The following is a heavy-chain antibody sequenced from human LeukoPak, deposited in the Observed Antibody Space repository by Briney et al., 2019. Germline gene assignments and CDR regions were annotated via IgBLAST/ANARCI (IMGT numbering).Heavy chain of an antibody. J-gene: IGHJ6*03. CDR2: INTNTGNP. Sequence: ASVKVSCKASGYTFTSYAMNWVRQAPGQGLEWMGWINTNTGNPTYAQGFTGRFVFSLDTSVSTAYLQISSLKAEDTAVYYCARDLGSLDIVVVPAHYYYMDVWGKGTTVTVSS. V-gene: IGHV7-4-1*02. CDR3: ARDLGSLDIVVVPAHYYYMDV. CDR1: GYTFTSYA. D-gene: IGHD2-2*01.